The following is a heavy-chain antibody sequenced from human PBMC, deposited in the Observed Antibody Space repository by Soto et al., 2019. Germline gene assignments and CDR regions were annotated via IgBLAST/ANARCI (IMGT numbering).Heavy chain of an antibody. Sequence: QVQLVESGGGVVQPGRSLRLSCAASGFTFSSYAMHWVRQAPGKGLEWVAVISYDGSNKYYADSVKGRFTISRDNSKHTLYLQMNSLRAEDTAVYYCARDRIYSSSWHDYWGQGTRVTVSS. D-gene: IGHD6-13*01. V-gene: IGHV3-30-3*01. CDR3: ARDRIYSSSWHDY. CDR2: ISYDGSNK. J-gene: IGHJ4*02. CDR1: GFTFSSYA.